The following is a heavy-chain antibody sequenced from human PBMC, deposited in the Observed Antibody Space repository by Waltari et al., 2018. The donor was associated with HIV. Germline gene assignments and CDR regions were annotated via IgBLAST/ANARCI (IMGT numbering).Heavy chain of an antibody. CDR1: GYTFTSYH. J-gene: IGHJ6*02. D-gene: IGHD3-3*01. CDR2: INPSDGRT. V-gene: IGHV1-46*01. CDR3: ATRLWSGDYRRAYYYYALDV. Sequence: QVQLLQSGAEVQPPGASVKLSCKTSGYTFTSYHMHLVRQAPGQGLEWVGIINPSDGRTTYAQRFQGRVMMTRDTSTSTVYMDLNSLRSEDTAVFYCATRLWSGDYRRAYYYYALDVWGQGTTVTVSS.